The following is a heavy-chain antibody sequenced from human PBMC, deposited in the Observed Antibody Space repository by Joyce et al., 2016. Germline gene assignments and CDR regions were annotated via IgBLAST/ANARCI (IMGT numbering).Heavy chain of an antibody. CDR1: GFTFRTYA. D-gene: IGHD4/OR15-4a*01. V-gene: IGHV3-30-3*01. CDR3: ARERDGANDY. J-gene: IGHJ4*02. Sequence: QVQLVESGGGVVQPGRSLRLSCAASGFTFRTYAMYWVRQAPGKGLECVALISYDGSNRFYVDSVKGRFTISRDNSKNTLYLQMNSLGAEDTAVYYCARERDGANDYWGQGTLVTVSS. CDR2: ISYDGSNR.